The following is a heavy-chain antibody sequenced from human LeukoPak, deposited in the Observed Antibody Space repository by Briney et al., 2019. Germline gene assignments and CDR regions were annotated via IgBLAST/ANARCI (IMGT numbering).Heavy chain of an antibody. Sequence: GGSLRLSCAASGFTFSSYAMHWVRQAPGKGLEWVAVISYDGSNKYYADSVKGRFTISRDNSKNTLYLQVNSLRAEDTAVYYCAREGSSGYYFDYWGQGTLVTVSS. V-gene: IGHV3-30-3*01. CDR3: AREGSSGYYFDY. CDR1: GFTFSSYA. J-gene: IGHJ4*02. D-gene: IGHD3-22*01. CDR2: ISYDGSNK.